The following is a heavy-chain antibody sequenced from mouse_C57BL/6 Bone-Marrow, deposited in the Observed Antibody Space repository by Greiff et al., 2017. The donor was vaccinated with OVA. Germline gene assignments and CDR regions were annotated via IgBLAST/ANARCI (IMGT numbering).Heavy chain of an antibody. CDR3: VRRGVYYYGSSYVGYFDV. CDR1: GFTFNTYA. D-gene: IGHD1-1*01. J-gene: IGHJ1*03. V-gene: IGHV10-3*01. CDR2: IRSKSSNYAT. Sequence: EVKLVESGGGLVQPKGSLKLSCAASGFTFNTYAMHWVRQAPGKGLEWVARIRSKSSNYATYYADSVKDRFTISRDDSQSMLYLQMNNLKTEETAMYYCVRRGVYYYGSSYVGYFDVWGTGTTVTVSS.